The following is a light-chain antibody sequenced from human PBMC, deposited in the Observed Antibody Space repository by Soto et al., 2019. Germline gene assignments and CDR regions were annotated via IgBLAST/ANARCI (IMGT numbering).Light chain of an antibody. V-gene: IGKV1-5*03. CDR3: KQKKSYSSWT. CDR1: QTINSW. CDR2: KAS. Sequence: DIQMTQSPSTLSASVGDRVTITCRASQTINSWLAWYQQKPGKAPKLLIYKASYLQSWVPSTFSGSGSGTEFTPTISTRQPDDFETYYCKQKKSYSSWTFGQGTKVKIK. J-gene: IGKJ1*01.